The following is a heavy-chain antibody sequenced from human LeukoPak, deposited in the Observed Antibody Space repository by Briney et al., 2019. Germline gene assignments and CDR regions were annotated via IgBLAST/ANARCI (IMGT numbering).Heavy chain of an antibody. CDR3: VRDMATAALDY. J-gene: IGHJ4*02. CDR1: GFTFDEHY. CDR2: INLDGRYT. Sequence: GGSLRLSCAASGFTFDEHYMHWVRQTPGKGLVWVSRINLDGRYTSYADSVEGRFTISRDNAKNTLYLQMNSLRAEDTAVYYCVRDMATAALDYWGRGTLVTASS. V-gene: IGHV3-74*01. D-gene: IGHD5-24*01.